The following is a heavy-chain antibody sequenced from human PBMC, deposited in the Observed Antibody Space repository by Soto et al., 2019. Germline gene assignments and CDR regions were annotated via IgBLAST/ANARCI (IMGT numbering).Heavy chain of an antibody. J-gene: IGHJ4*02. CDR2: IKSDGTTA. CDR3: ASRVASTYSPRPFDG. D-gene: IGHD2-15*01. V-gene: IGHV3-74*01. Sequence: GGSLRLSCVASGFAFTSYWMHWVRQAPGKGLVWVAGIKSDGTTATYADSVRGRFTISRDNAKNTLYLQMNSLSAGDTAVYYCASRVASTYSPRPFDGWGQGTQVTVYS. CDR1: GFAFTSYW.